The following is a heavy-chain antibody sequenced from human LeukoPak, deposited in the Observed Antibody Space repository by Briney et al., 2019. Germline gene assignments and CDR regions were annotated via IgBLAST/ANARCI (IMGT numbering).Heavy chain of an antibody. CDR2: ISSNGGST. V-gene: IGHV3-64*01. D-gene: IGHD5/OR15-5a*01. CDR1: GFTFSSYA. CDR3: ARERYSVNDFDAVDI. J-gene: IGHJ3*02. Sequence: GGSLRLSCAASGFTFSSYAMHWVRQAPGKGLEYVSGISSNGGSTYYANSVKGRFTISRDNSKNTLSLRMGSLRADDMAVYFCARERYSVNDFDAVDIWGQGTTVTVSS.